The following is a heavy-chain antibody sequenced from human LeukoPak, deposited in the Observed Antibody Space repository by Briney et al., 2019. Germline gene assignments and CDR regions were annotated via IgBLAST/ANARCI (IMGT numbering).Heavy chain of an antibody. V-gene: IGHV3-23*01. D-gene: IGHD3-10*01. Sequence: PGGSLRLSCAASGFTFSTYAMSCVRQTPEKGLEWVSAISGSGGSTYYADSVKGRFTISRDNSKNTLYLQMNSLRAEDTVVYYCAKDRGFGEYFPFFYWGQGTLVTVSS. CDR2: ISGSGGST. CDR1: GFTFSTYA. J-gene: IGHJ4*02. CDR3: AKDRGFGEYFPFFY.